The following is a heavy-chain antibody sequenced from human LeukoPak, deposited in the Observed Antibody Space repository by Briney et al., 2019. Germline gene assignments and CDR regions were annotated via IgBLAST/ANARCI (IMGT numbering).Heavy chain of an antibody. D-gene: IGHD3-22*01. V-gene: IGHV1-18*01. CDR3: ARDVTMIVVVPTGMDV. CDR1: GYTFTSYG. Sequence: GASVKVSCKASGYTFTSYGISWVRQAPGQGLEWMGRISAYNGNTNYAQKLQGRVTMTTDTSTSTAYMELRSLRSDDTAVYYCARDVTMIVVVPTGMDVWGQGTTVTVSS. J-gene: IGHJ6*02. CDR2: ISAYNGNT.